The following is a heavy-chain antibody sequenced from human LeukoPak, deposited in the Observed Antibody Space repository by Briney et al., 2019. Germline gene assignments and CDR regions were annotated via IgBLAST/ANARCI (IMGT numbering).Heavy chain of an antibody. V-gene: IGHV3-48*03. D-gene: IGHD4-17*01. CDR3: TRTPGDGGG. CDR1: GFTFSNYE. CDR2: ISSSGSAI. Sequence: GGSLRLSCAGAGFTFSNYEMNWVRQAPGKGLEWVSYISSSGSAIYYADSVKGRFTVSRDNAKNSLYLQMNSLRAEDTAVYYCTRTPGDGGGWGQGTLVTVSS. J-gene: IGHJ4*02.